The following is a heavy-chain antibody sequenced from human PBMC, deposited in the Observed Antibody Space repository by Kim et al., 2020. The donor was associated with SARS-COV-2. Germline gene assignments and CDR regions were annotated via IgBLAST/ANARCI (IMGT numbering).Heavy chain of an antibody. CDR3: ATLKYF. V-gene: IGHV3-7*01. CDR2: IRGDASEK. CDR1: GFTFSNYW. J-gene: IGHJ4*02. Sequence: GGSLRLSCVASGFTFSNYWTDWVRQTPGKGLEWVANIRGDASEKNYVDSVKGRFTISRDNVKNSVYLQMNSLRAEDTAVYYCATLKYFWGQGILVTVSS.